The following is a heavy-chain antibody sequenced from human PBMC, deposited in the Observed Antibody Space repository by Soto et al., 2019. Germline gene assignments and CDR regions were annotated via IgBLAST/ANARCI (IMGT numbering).Heavy chain of an antibody. V-gene: IGHV3-30-3*01. CDR1: GFSFSDYA. CDR3: ARDPGGYFDS. J-gene: IGHJ4*02. CDR2: ISYDGSNK. D-gene: IGHD2-15*01. Sequence: GGSLRLSCAASGFSFSDYAMHWVRQAPGKGLEWVAVISYDGSNKFYADSVKGRFTVSRDSSKNTLYLQANILRGEDTAVYYCARDPGGYFDSWGQGTLVTVSS.